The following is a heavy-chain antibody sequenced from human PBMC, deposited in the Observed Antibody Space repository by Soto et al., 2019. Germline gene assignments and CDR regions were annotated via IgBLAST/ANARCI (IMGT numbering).Heavy chain of an antibody. D-gene: IGHD4-4*01. J-gene: IGHJ6*02. Sequence: QVQLVQSGAEVKKPGSAVNVSCKASGGTFNSYAVSWVRQAPGQGLEWMGGIIPLFGAPRYAQKFQGRVTITADNATSTVYMEVNSLRSEDTAVFYCARARSNYAYNYALDVWGQGTTVIVSS. CDR3: ARARSNYAYNYALDV. V-gene: IGHV1-69*06. CDR1: GGTFNSYA. CDR2: IIPLFGAP.